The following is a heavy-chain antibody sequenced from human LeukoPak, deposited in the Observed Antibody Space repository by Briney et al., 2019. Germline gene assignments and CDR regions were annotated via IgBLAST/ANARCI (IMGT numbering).Heavy chain of an antibody. CDR2: ISYDGSNK. D-gene: IGHD2-2*01. CDR1: GFTFSSYA. V-gene: IGHV3-30-3*01. J-gene: IGHJ5*02. CDR3: ARDPVPAAMFYWFAP. Sequence: GRSLRLSCAASGFTFSSYAMHWVRQAPGKGLEWVAVISYDGSNKYYADSAKGRFTISRDNSKNTLYLQMNSLRAEDTAVYYCARDPVPAAMFYWFAPWGQGPLVTVSS.